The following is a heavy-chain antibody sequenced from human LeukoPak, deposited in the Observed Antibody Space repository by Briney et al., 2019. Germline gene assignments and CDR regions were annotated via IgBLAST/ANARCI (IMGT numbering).Heavy chain of an antibody. Sequence: GTSVKVSCKASGGTFSSYAISWVRQAPGQGLEWMGGIIPIFGTANYAQKFQGRVTITADESTSTAYMELSSLRSEDTAVYYCARDPLPYYDFWSGYYLDYWGQGTLVTVSS. J-gene: IGHJ4*02. CDR2: IIPIFGTA. D-gene: IGHD3-3*01. CDR1: GGTFSSYA. V-gene: IGHV1-69*13. CDR3: ARDPLPYYDFWSGYYLDY.